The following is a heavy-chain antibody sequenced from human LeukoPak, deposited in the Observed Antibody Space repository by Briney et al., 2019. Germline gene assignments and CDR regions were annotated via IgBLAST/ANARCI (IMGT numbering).Heavy chain of an antibody. V-gene: IGHV3-21*01. J-gene: IGHJ4*02. CDR3: ASQYSSGWQV. Sequence: KSGGSLRLSCAASGFNFSDYNMNWVRQAPGKGLEWVSVISSSSKYIYYADSVKGRFTISRDNAKNSLYLQMNSLRAEDTAVYYCASQYSSGWQVWGQGTLVTVSS. D-gene: IGHD6-19*01. CDR1: GFNFSDYN. CDR2: ISSSSKYI.